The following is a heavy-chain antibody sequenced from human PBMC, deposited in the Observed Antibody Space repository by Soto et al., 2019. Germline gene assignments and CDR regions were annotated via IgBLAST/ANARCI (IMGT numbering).Heavy chain of an antibody. CDR2: IVVGSGNT. CDR3: AASDNGGNPIDY. Sequence: GASVKVSCKASGFTFTSSAVQCVRQARGQRLEWIGWIVVGSGNTNYAQKFQERVTITRDMSTSTAYMELSSLRSEDTAVYYCAASDNGGNPIDYWGQGALVTVSS. V-gene: IGHV1-58*01. D-gene: IGHD4-17*01. J-gene: IGHJ4*02. CDR1: GFTFTSSA.